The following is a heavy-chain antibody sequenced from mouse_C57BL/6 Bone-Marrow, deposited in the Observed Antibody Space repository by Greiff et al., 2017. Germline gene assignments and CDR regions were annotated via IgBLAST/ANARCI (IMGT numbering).Heavy chain of an antibody. CDR2: INPYNGGT. V-gene: IGHV1-19*01. D-gene: IGHD4-1*01. CDR1: GYTFTDYY. J-gene: IGHJ3*01. CDR3: ARSVNWAFAY. Sequence: EVQVVESGPVLVKPGASVKMSCKASGYTFTDYYMNWVKQSHGKSLEWFGVINPYNGGTSYNQKFKGKATLTVDKSSSTAYMELNSLTSEDSAVYYCARSVNWAFAYWGQGTLVTVSA.